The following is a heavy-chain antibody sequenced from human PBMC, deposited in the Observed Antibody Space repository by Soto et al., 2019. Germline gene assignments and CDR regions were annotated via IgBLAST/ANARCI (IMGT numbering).Heavy chain of an antibody. CDR3: ARWIILTGQEVFDI. J-gene: IGHJ3*02. CDR2: IYYSGST. V-gene: IGHV4-39*01. D-gene: IGHD3-9*01. Sequence: SETLSLTCTVSGGSISSSSYYWGWIRQPPGKGLEWIGSIYYSGSTYYNPSLKSRVTISVDTSKNQFSLKLSSVTAADTAVYNCARWIILTGQEVFDIWGQGTMVTVSS. CDR1: GGSISSSSYY.